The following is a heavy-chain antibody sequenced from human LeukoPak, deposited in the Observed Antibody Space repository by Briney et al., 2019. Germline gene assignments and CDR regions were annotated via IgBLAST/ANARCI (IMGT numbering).Heavy chain of an antibody. V-gene: IGHV4-34*01. CDR3: AREAELLWFGEEAFDI. Sequence: SETLSLTCAVYGGSFSGYYWSWIRQPPGKGLEWIGEINHSGSTNYNPSLKSRVTISVDTSKNQFSLKLSSVTAADTAVYYCAREAELLWFGEEAFDIWGQGTMVTVSS. D-gene: IGHD3-10*01. CDR2: INHSGST. J-gene: IGHJ3*02. CDR1: GGSFSGYY.